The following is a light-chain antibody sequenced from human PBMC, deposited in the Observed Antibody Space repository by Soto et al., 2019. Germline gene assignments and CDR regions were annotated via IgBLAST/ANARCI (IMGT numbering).Light chain of an antibody. Sequence: QSALTQPPSASGSPGQSVTISCTGTSSDVGGYNYVFWYQQYPGRAPKLMIYEVTKRPSGVSDRFSGSKSGNTASLTVSGLQAEDEADYYCSSYAASNNFYFVFGGGTQLTVL. CDR2: EVT. CDR1: SSDVGGYNY. J-gene: IGLJ7*01. V-gene: IGLV2-8*01. CDR3: SSYAASNNFYFV.